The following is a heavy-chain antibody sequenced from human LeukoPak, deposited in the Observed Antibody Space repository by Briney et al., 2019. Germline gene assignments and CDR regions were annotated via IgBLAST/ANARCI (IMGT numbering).Heavy chain of an antibody. D-gene: IGHD4-17*01. J-gene: IGHJ2*01. CDR3: ATGPRTVYGDSIKWHFDL. CDR1: GYVFTDFP. CDR2: IDADNGKT. Sequence: ASVKVSCKFSGYVFTDFPTHWIRQAPGKGLEWMGLIDADNGKTIYSEKFRGRVTMTAETSTDTAYMELSSLRSEDTAVYYCATGPRTVYGDSIKWHFDLWGRGTLVTVSS. V-gene: IGHV1-69-2*01.